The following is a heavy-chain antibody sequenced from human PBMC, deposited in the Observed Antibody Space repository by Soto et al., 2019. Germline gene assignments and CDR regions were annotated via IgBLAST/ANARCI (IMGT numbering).Heavy chain of an antibody. V-gene: IGHV3-11*01. D-gene: IGHD2-2*01. CDR2: IGSSGSTR. Sequence: VQLVESGGGLVQPGGPLRLSCAASGFTFSDYYMSWIRQAPGKGLEWVSYIGSSGSTRYYADSVKGRFTISRDNAKNSLYLQMNSLRAEDTAVYYCARGGFCSSTSCYPQYFHHWGQGTLVTVSS. J-gene: IGHJ1*01. CDR1: GFTFSDYY. CDR3: ARGGFCSSTSCYPQYFHH.